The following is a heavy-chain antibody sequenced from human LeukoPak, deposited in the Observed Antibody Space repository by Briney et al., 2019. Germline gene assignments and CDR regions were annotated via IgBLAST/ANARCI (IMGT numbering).Heavy chain of an antibody. CDR2: ISWNSGSI. CDR1: GFTFDDYA. Sequence: GRSLRLSCATSGFTFDDYAMHWVRHAPGKGLEWVSGISWNSGSIGYADSVKGRFTISRDNAKNSLYLQMNSLRAEDTALYYCAKEVAAPGWFDPWGQGTLVTVSS. V-gene: IGHV3-9*01. J-gene: IGHJ5*02. D-gene: IGHD6-13*01. CDR3: AKEVAAPGWFDP.